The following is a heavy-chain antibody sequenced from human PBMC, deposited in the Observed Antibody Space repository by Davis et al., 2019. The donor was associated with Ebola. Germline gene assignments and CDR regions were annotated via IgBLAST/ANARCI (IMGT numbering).Heavy chain of an antibody. Sequence: GESLKISCAASGFTFSSYAMSWVRQAPGKGLVWVSRINSDGSSTSYADSVKGRFTISRDNAKNTLYLQMNSLRAEDTAVDYCARGGRTTVTTGYYGMDVWGQGTTVTVSS. D-gene: IGHD4-11*01. V-gene: IGHV3-74*01. J-gene: IGHJ6*02. CDR3: ARGGRTTVTTGYYGMDV. CDR1: GFTFSSYA. CDR2: INSDGSST.